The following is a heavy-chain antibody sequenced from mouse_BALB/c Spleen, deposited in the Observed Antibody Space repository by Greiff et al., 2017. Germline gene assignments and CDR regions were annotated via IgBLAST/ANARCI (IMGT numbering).Heavy chain of an antibody. Sequence: EVQLQQSGPELVKPGASVKISCKASGYSFTGYYMHWVKQSHVKSLEWIGRINPYNGATSYNQNFKDKASLTVDKSSSTAYMELHSLTSEDSAVYYCARSRYDGHFDYWGQGTTLTVSS. CDR3: ARSRYDGHFDY. J-gene: IGHJ2*01. V-gene: IGHV1-31*01. D-gene: IGHD2-14*01. CDR1: GYSFTGYY. CDR2: INPYNGAT.